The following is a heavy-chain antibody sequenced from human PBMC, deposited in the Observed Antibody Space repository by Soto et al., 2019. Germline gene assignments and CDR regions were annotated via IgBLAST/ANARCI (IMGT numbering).Heavy chain of an antibody. J-gene: IGHJ5*02. CDR3: AHRSWHYHGSGNYNWFDP. CDR2: IYWNDDK. D-gene: IGHD3-10*01. V-gene: IGHV2-5*01. Sequence: SGPTLVNPTQTLTLTCSFSGFSLSTSGVGVGWIRQSPGKALEWLALIYWNDDKAYSPSLKSRLTITKDTSKNQVVLTMTNMDPVDTATYYCAHRSWHYHGSGNYNWFDPWGQGTLVTVSS. CDR1: GFSLSTSGVG.